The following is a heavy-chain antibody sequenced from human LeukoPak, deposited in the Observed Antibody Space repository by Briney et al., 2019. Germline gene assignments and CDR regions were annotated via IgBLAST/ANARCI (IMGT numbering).Heavy chain of an antibody. Sequence: PSETLSLTCAVYGGSFSGYYWSWIRQPPGKGLEWIGEINHSGSTNYNPSLKSRVTISVDTSKNQFSLKLSSVTAADTAVYYCARGSRFLEWLVGSLDFDYWGQGTLVAVSS. V-gene: IGHV4-34*01. CDR2: INHSGST. J-gene: IGHJ4*02. CDR1: GGSFSGYY. D-gene: IGHD3-3*01. CDR3: ARGSRFLEWLVGSLDFDY.